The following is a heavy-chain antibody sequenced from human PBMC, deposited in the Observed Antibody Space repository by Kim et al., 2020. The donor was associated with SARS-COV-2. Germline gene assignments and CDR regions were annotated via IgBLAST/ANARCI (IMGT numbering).Heavy chain of an antibody. J-gene: IGHJ4*02. V-gene: IGHV3-23*01. D-gene: IGHD5-12*01. Sequence: GGSLRLSCATSGFTFSNYAMSWVRQAPGKGLQWVSTISGGGGGTYYADSVKGRFTISRDNSKNTLSLQMNSLRAEDTALYYCASHRNIVANSAKDYWGRGTLVTVSS. CDR3: ASHRNIVANSAKDY. CDR2: ISGGGGGT. CDR1: GFTFSNYA.